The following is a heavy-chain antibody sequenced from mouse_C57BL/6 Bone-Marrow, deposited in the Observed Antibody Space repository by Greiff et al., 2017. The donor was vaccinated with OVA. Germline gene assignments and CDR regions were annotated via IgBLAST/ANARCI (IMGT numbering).Heavy chain of an antibody. Sequence: EVHLVESGGDLVKPGGSLKLSCAASGFTFSSYGMSWVRQTPDKRLEWVATISSGGSYTYYPDSVKGRFTISRDNAKNTLYLQMSSLKSEDTAMYYCASQMVPDYWYFDVWGTGTTVTVSS. D-gene: IGHD2-1*01. V-gene: IGHV5-6*01. CDR3: ASQMVPDYWYFDV. CDR2: ISSGGSYT. CDR1: GFTFSSYG. J-gene: IGHJ1*03.